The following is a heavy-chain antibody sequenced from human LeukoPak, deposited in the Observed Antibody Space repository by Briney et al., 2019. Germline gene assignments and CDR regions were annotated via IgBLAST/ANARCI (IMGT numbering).Heavy chain of an antibody. V-gene: IGHV4-31*03. J-gene: IGHJ5*02. D-gene: IGHD2-2*02. Sequence: SQTLSLTCTVSGGSISSGGYYWSWIRQHPGKGLEWIGYIYYSGSTYYNPSLKSRVTISVDTSKNQFSLKLSSVTAADTAVYYCARTIVVVPAAISDWFDPWGQGTLVTVSS. CDR2: IYYSGST. CDR1: GGSISSGGYY. CDR3: ARTIVVVPAAISDWFDP.